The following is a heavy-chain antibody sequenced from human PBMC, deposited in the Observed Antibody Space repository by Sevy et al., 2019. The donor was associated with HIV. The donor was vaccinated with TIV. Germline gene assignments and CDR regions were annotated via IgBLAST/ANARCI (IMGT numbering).Heavy chain of an antibody. Sequence: ASVKVSCKASGYTFTSYGISWVRQAPGQGLEWMGWISAYNGNTNYAQKLQGRVTMTTDTSTSTAYMELRSLRSDDTAVYYCAGGALYYDFWSGQPPPSYYYYMDVWGKGTTVTVSS. D-gene: IGHD3-3*01. J-gene: IGHJ6*03. CDR1: GYTFTSYG. CDR2: ISAYNGNT. CDR3: AGGALYYDFWSGQPPPSYYYYMDV. V-gene: IGHV1-18*01.